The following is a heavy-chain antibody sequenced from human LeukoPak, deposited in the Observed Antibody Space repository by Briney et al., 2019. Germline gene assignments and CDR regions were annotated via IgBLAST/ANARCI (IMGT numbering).Heavy chain of an antibody. V-gene: IGHV4-30-2*01. CDR1: GGSISSGGYS. D-gene: IGHD3-22*01. Sequence: SETLSLTCAVSGGSISSGGYSWSWIRQPPGKGLEWIGYIYHSGSTYYNPSLKSRVTISVDRSKNQFSLKLSSVTAADTAVYYCARAPPDYYDSNGSFDYWGQGTLVTVSS. J-gene: IGHJ4*02. CDR3: ARAPPDYYDSNGSFDY. CDR2: IYHSGST.